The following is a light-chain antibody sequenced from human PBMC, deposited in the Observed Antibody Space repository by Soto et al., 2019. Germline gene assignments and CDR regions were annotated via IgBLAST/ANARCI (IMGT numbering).Light chain of an antibody. CDR3: QQSASSPRA. Sequence: DIQMTQSPSSLSASVGDRVTITCRTSQSISYYLNWYQQKPGIAPKLLIYSSSSLQSGVPSRFSGSGSRTDFTLSISSLQPDDSATYYFQQSASSPRAFGQGTKVEVK. CDR2: SSS. V-gene: IGKV1-39*01. CDR1: QSISYY. J-gene: IGKJ1*01.